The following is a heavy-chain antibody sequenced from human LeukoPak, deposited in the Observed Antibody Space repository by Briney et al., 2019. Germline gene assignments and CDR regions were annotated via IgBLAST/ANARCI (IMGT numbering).Heavy chain of an antibody. CDR3: ARVFSGSDY. CDR1: GFTFSTYW. V-gene: IGHV3-74*01. D-gene: IGHD2-15*01. CDR2: IDNGGSTT. J-gene: IGHJ4*02. Sequence: PGGSLRLSCAASGFTFSTYWMHWVRQAPGKGLVWVSRIDNGGSTTLYADSVRGRFTISRDNAKNTLYLQMNSLRAEDTAIYYCARVFSGSDYWGQGTPVTVSS.